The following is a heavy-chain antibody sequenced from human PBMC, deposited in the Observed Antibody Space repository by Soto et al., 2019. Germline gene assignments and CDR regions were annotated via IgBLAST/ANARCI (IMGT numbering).Heavy chain of an antibody. CDR2: IRASGVTT. Sequence: DVQLLDSGGGLVQPGRSLRLSCAASGFTFSNYAMSRVRQAPGKGLEWVSTIRASGVTTFYADSARGRFTISRDNSKNTLSLQMNSLTADDTAIYYCAKGAIGRVDYWGQGTLVTVSS. CDR3: AKGAIGRVDY. J-gene: IGHJ4*02. CDR1: GFTFSNYA. D-gene: IGHD1-26*01. V-gene: IGHV3-23*01.